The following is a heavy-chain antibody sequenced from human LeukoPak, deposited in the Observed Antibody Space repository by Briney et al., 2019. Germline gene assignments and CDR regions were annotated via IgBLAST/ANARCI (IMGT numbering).Heavy chain of an antibody. CDR1: GYSFTNYY. V-gene: IGHV1-46*01. Sequence: ASVTVSCKASGYSFTNYYIHWVRQAPGQGLEWLGLINSAGAKTTYSQKLQGRVSVTRDMSTNSVRLELSSLKPEDTAVYYCARPRAYYFDYWGQGTLVTVFS. J-gene: IGHJ4*02. CDR3: ARPRAYYFDY. CDR2: INSAGAKT.